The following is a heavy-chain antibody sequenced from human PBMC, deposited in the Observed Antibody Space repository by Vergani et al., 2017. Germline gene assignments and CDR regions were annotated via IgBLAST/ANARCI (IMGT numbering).Heavy chain of an antibody. CDR1: FDSIRNLY. V-gene: IGHV4-59*11. J-gene: IGHJ5*02. CDR3: ASDTHSGQRADR. D-gene: IGHD6-19*01. CDR2: IHYSENT. Sequence: QVQLQESGPGLVKSSETLSLTCSVSFDSIRNLYCNWIRQPPGKGLEWIGSIHYSENTNYNPSLKTRVTISVDTSKNQFSLTLTSGTAEDTAVYYCASDTHSGQRADRWGQGILVTVTS.